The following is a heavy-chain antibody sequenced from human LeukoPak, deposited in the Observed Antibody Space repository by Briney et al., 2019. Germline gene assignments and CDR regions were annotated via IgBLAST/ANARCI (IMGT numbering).Heavy chain of an antibody. V-gene: IGHV4-39*07. D-gene: IGHD3-10*01. CDR2: INHSGST. CDR3: ARFAKRELLWFGELPGPLDY. J-gene: IGHJ4*02. CDR1: GDSISSSSYY. Sequence: SETLSLTCTVSGDSISSSSYYWGWIRQPPGKGLEWIGEINHSGSTNYNPSLKSRVTISVDTSKNQFSLKLSSVTAADTAVYYCARFAKRELLWFGELPGPLDYWGQGTLVTVSS.